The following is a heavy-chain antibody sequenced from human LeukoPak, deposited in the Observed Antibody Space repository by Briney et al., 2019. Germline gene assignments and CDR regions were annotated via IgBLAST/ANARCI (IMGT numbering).Heavy chain of an antibody. V-gene: IGHV3-30*19. J-gene: IGHJ4*02. Sequence: PGGSLRLSCAASGFTFSSYGMHWVRQAPGKGLEWVAIISSDGSKKYYADSVKGRFTISRDNSKNTLYLQMDSLRGEDTAVYYCAKDYHWLVDYWGQGTLVTVSS. CDR2: ISSDGSKK. D-gene: IGHD1-1*01. CDR1: GFTFSSYG. CDR3: AKDYHWLVDY.